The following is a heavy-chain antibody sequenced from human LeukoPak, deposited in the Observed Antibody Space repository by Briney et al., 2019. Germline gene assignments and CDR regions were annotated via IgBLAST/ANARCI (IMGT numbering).Heavy chain of an antibody. Sequence: SETLSLTCAVYGGSLSGYYWSWIRQPPGKGLEWIGEINHSGSTNYNPSLKSRVTISVDTSKNQFSLKLSSVTPADTAVYYCARGIRRIAAAGSRFDYWGQGTLVTVSS. CDR1: GGSLSGYY. CDR3: ARGIRRIAAAGSRFDY. D-gene: IGHD6-13*01. J-gene: IGHJ4*02. V-gene: IGHV4-34*01. CDR2: INHSGST.